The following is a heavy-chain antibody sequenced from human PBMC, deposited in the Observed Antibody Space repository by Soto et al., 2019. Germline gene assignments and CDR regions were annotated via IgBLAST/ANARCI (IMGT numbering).Heavy chain of an antibody. V-gene: IGHV5-10-1*01. CDR2: IDPSDSDT. CDR3: ARQWGGVAAAGSHYFDY. D-gene: IGHD6-13*01. Sequence: PGESLKISCQGTGYRVSSSWIGWVRQKPGKGLEWLGRIDPSDSDTNYSPSFQGHVTISADKSISTAYLQWSSLKASDTAMYYCARQWGGVAAAGSHYFDYWGQGTLVTVSS. J-gene: IGHJ4*02. CDR1: GYRVSSSW.